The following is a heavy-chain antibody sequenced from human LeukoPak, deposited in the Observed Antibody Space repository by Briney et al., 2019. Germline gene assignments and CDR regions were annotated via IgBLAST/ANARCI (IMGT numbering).Heavy chain of an antibody. CDR2: ISSSSSYI. D-gene: IGHD3-3*01. J-gene: IGHJ6*03. V-gene: IGHV3-21*01. Sequence: GGSLRLSCAASGFTFSSYSMNWVRQAPGKGLEWVSSISSSSSYIYYADSVKGRFTISRDNAKNSLYLQMNSLRAVATAVYYCARDSGDFWSGLYYYYYYMDVWGKGTTVTVSS. CDR3: ARDSGDFWSGLYYYYYYMDV. CDR1: GFTFSSYS.